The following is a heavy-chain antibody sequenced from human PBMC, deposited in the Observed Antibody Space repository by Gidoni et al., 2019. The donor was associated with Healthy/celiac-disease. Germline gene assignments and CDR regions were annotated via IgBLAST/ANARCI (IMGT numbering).Heavy chain of an antibody. CDR3: AKYLGYTEYYYYYYMDV. D-gene: IGHD5-18*01. V-gene: IGHV3-23*01. CDR2: ISGSGGST. J-gene: IGHJ6*03. Sequence: EVQLLESGGGLVQPGGSLRLSCAASGFTFSSYAMSWVRQAPGKGLEWVSAISGSGGSTYYADSVKGRFTISRDNSKNTLYLQMNSLRAEDTAVYYCAKYLGYTEYYYYYYMDVWGKGTTVTVSS. CDR1: GFTFSSYA.